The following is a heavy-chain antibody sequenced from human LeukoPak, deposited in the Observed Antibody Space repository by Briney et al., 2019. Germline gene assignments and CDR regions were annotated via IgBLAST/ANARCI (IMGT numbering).Heavy chain of an antibody. CDR2: IYYSGST. Sequence: SETLSLTCTVSGVSIGSYYWSWIRQPPGKGLEWIGYIYYSGSTNYNPSLKSRVSISVDTSKNQFSLKLSSVTAADTAVYYCARTGSTVTMLYPFDHWGQGTLVTVSS. V-gene: IGHV4-59*01. D-gene: IGHD4-17*01. CDR3: ARTGSTVTMLYPFDH. CDR1: GVSIGSYY. J-gene: IGHJ4*02.